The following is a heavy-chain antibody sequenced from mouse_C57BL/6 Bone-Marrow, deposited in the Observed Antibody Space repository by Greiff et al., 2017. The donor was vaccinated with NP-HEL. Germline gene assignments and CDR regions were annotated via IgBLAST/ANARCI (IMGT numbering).Heavy chain of an antibody. V-gene: IGHV1-72*01. CDR2: IDPNSGGT. D-gene: IGHD1-1*01. CDR1: GYTFTNYW. CDR3: ARDYYGSGYFDY. Sequence: QVQLQQPGAELVKPGASVTLSCKASGYTFTNYWMHWVKQRPGRGLEWIGSIDPNSGGTKYNEKFKSKATLTVDKPSSTAYMQLSSLTSEDSAVYYCARDYYGSGYFDYWGQGTTLTVSS. J-gene: IGHJ2*01.